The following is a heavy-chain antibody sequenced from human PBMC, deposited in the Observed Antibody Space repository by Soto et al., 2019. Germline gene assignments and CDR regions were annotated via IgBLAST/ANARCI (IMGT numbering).Heavy chain of an antibody. CDR1: GFTFSSYA. CDR3: ARDTGDYYCYGMDV. D-gene: IGHD3-10*01. J-gene: IGHJ6*02. Sequence: QVQLVESGGGVVQPGRSLRLSCAASGFTFSSYAMHWVRQAPGKGLEWVAVISYDGSNKYYADSVKGRFTISRDNSKNTLYLQMNSLRAEDTAVYYCARDTGDYYCYGMDVWGQGTTVTVSS. V-gene: IGHV3-30-3*01. CDR2: ISYDGSNK.